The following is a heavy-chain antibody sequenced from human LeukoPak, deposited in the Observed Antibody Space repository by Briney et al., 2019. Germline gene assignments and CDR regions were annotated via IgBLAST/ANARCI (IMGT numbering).Heavy chain of an antibody. V-gene: IGHV3-15*01. Sequence: GGSLRLSCAASGFTFNNAWMNWVRQAPGKGLEWVGRIQRTNDGGRTDYAAPVRGRFSISRGDSKTTLYLQMDSLQAEDTAVYYCAKANSITIFGVISPVDYWGQGTLVTVSS. CDR2: IQRTNDGGRT. CDR3: AKANSITIFGVISPVDY. D-gene: IGHD3-3*01. CDR1: GFTFNNAW. J-gene: IGHJ4*02.